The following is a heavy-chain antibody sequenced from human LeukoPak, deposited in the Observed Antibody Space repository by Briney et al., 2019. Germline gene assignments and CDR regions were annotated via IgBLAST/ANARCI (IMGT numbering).Heavy chain of an antibody. CDR1: GGSISSSNW. Sequence: PSETLSLTCAVSGGSISSSNWWSWVRQPPGKGLEWIGEIYHSGSTNYNPSLKSRVTISVDTSKNQFSLKLSSVTAADTAVYYCAGLGGYYGSGKWFDPWGQGTLVTVSS. J-gene: IGHJ5*02. CDR2: IYHSGST. V-gene: IGHV4-4*02. CDR3: AGLGGYYGSGKWFDP. D-gene: IGHD3-10*01.